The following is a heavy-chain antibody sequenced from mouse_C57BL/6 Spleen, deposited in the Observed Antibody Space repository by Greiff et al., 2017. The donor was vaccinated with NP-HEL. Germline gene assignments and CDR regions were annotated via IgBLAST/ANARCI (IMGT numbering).Heavy chain of an antibody. J-gene: IGHJ4*01. V-gene: IGHV5-17*01. Sequence: EVMLVESGGGLVKPGGSLKLSCAASGFTFSDYGMHWVRQAPEKGLEWVAYISSGSSSIYYADTVKGRFTISRDNAKNTLFLQMTSLRSEDTAMYYCARDGYSSYYAMDYWGQGTSVTVSS. CDR1: GFTFSDYG. CDR2: ISSGSSSI. D-gene: IGHD2-3*01. CDR3: ARDGYSSYYAMDY.